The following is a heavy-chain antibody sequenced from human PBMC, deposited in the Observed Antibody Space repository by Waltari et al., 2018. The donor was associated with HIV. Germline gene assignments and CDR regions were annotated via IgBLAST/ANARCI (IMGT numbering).Heavy chain of an antibody. CDR2: IKQDGSEK. Sequence: EVQLVESGGGLVQPGGSLRLSCAASGFTFSRYWMGWVRQAPGKGLEWGTNIKQDGSEKYYVDSVNGRFTISRDNAENSLYLQMNSLRAEDTAVYYCARGGFYGSGSKVNWGQGTLVTVSS. D-gene: IGHD3-10*01. V-gene: IGHV3-7*04. CDR3: ARGGFYGSGSKVN. J-gene: IGHJ4*02. CDR1: GFTFSRYW.